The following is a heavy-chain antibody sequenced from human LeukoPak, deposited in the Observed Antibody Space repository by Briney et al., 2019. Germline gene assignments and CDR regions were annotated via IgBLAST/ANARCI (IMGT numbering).Heavy chain of an antibody. J-gene: IGHJ4*02. CDR2: ISYDGSNK. V-gene: IGHV3-30*18. CDR3: AKIASEGAALDY. D-gene: IGHD1-26*01. Sequence: GGSLRLSCAASGFTFSSYGMHWVRQAPGKGLEWVAVISYDGSNKYYADSVKGRFTISRDNSKNTLYLQMNSLRAEDTAVYYCAKIASEGAALDYWGQGTLVTVSS. CDR1: GFTFSSYG.